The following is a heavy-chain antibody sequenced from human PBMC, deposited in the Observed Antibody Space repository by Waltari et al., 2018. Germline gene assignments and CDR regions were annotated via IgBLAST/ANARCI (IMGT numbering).Heavy chain of an antibody. J-gene: IGHJ4*02. Sequence: EVQLVESGGGLVQPGRSLRLSCTASGFTFGDYAMSWVRQAPGKGRGGVGFIRSKAYGGTTEYAASVKGRFTISRDDSKSIAYLQMNSLKTEDTAVYYCTRAPPAGFLEWLYQYYFDYWGQGTLVTVSS. CDR2: IRSKAYGGTT. CDR3: TRAPPAGFLEWLYQYYFDY. D-gene: IGHD3-3*01. V-gene: IGHV3-49*04. CDR1: GFTFGDYA.